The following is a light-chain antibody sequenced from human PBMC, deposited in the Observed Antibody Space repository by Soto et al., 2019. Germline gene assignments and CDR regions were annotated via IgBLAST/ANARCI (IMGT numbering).Light chain of an antibody. CDR2: EVS. CDR3: CSYTSSSTSLYV. Sequence: QSVLTQPASVSGSPGQSITISCTGTSSDVGNYNFVSWYQHHPGKAPKLMISEVSNRPSGVSIRFSGSKSGNTASLTISGLQAEDEADYYCCSYTSSSTSLYVFGTGTKLTVL. CDR1: SSDVGNYNF. J-gene: IGLJ1*01. V-gene: IGLV2-14*01.